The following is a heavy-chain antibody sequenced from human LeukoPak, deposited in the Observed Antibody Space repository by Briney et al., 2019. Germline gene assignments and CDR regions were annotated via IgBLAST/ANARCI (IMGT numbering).Heavy chain of an antibody. D-gene: IGHD3-22*01. CDR1: GGSISSYY. V-gene: IGHV4-59*12. Sequence: SETLSLTCTVSGGSISSYYWSWIRQPPGKGLEWIGYIYYSGSTNYNPSLKSRVTISVDTSKNQFSLKLSSVTAADTAVYCCARELLNYYDSSGYFENYFDYWGQGTLVTVSS. CDR2: IYYSGST. J-gene: IGHJ4*02. CDR3: ARELLNYYDSSGYFENYFDY.